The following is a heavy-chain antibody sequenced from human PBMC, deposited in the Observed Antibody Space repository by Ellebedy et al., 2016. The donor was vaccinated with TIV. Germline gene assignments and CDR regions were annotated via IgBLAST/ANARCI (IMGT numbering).Heavy chain of an antibody. CDR3: AITYYYDSSGYTIDY. CDR2: IRSKANSYAT. V-gene: IGHV3-73*01. Sequence: PGGSLRLSCAASGSTFSGSAMHWVRQASGKGLESVDRIRSKANSYATDYTSSVNGRSTISRDDSKNTAYLQMNSLETEDTAVYYGAITYYYDSSGYTIDYWGQGTLVTVTS. J-gene: IGHJ4*02. CDR1: GSTFSGSA. D-gene: IGHD3-22*01.